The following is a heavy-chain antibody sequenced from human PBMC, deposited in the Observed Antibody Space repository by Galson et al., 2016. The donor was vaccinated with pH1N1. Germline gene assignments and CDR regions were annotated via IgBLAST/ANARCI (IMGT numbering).Heavy chain of an antibody. CDR1: GYNFTTYY. V-gene: IGHV1-46*03. CDR3: AQYCTSTTCPPHGMDV. D-gene: IGHD2-2*01. J-gene: IGHJ6*02. Sequence: SVKVSCKASGYNFTTYYMHWVRQAPGQGLEWMGIINPSDGTTTSAQTFQGRITLTRDTSTSTVYMDLSRLRSEDTAVYYCAQYCTSTTCPPHGMDVWGQGTSVSVSS. CDR2: INPSDGTT.